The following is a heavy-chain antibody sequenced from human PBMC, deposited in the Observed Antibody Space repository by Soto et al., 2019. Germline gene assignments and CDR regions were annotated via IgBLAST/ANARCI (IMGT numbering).Heavy chain of an antibody. Sequence: QVQLVQSGAEVKKPGASVKVSCKASGYTFTGYYMHWVRQAPGQGLEWMGWINPNSGGTNYAQKFQGWVTMTRDTYISTAYMELSRLRSDDTAVYYCARVHIAEAGAGDYWGQGTLVTVSS. D-gene: IGHD6-13*01. CDR3: ARVHIAEAGAGDY. CDR2: INPNSGGT. J-gene: IGHJ4*02. CDR1: GYTFTGYY. V-gene: IGHV1-2*04.